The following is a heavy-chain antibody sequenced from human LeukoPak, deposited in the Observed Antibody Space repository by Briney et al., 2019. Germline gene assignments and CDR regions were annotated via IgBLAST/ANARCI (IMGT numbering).Heavy chain of an antibody. J-gene: IGHJ4*02. CDR1: GFTFSSYG. Sequence: PGRSLRLSCAVSGFTFSSYGMGWVRQAPGKGLEWVLVISGSGYNTDYADSVKGRFTISRDNSNLYLQMNSLRAEDTALYYCAKHSGSYFVYYFDYWGQGTLVTVSS. V-gene: IGHV3-23*01. CDR2: ISGSGYNT. D-gene: IGHD1-26*01. CDR3: AKHSGSYFVYYFDY.